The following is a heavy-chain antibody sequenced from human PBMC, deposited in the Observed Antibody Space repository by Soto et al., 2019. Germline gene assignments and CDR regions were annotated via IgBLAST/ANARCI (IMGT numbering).Heavy chain of an antibody. CDR2: ISGSGGNK. J-gene: IGHJ6*02. Sequence: PGGSLRLSCAASGFTFSSYAMSWVRQAPGKGLEWVSGISGSGGNKYYADSVKGRFTISRDNSRNTLYLQMNSLRAEDKAVYYCERFGRSCQRNYGVDVWAQGITVNVS. CDR3: ERFGRSCQRNYGVDV. CDR1: GFTFSSYA. D-gene: IGHD1-26*01. V-gene: IGHV3-23*01.